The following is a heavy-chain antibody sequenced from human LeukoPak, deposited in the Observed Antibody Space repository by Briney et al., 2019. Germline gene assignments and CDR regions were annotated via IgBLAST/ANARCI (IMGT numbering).Heavy chain of an antibody. D-gene: IGHD4-17*01. V-gene: IGHV1-69*13. CDR2: IIPIFGTA. CDR3: ARDPAFGGLVMTTVTTLGRD. CDR1: GGTFSSYA. Sequence: SVKVSCKASGGTFSSYAISWVRQAPGQGLEWMGGIIPIFGTADYAQKFQGRVTITADESTSTAYMELSSLRSEDTAVYYCARDPAFGGLVMTTVTTLGRDWGQGTLVTVSS. J-gene: IGHJ4*02.